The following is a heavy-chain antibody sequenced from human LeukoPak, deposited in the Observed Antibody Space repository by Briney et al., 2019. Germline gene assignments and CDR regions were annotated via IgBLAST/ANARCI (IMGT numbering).Heavy chain of an antibody. CDR3: AKDRKPRYSSRWHFFDS. CDR2: ISSSGSNI. V-gene: IGHV3-11*01. J-gene: IGHJ4*02. Sequence: GGSLRLSCAASGFTFSDYYMSWIRQAPGKGLEWVSYISSSGSNIYYADSVKGRFTISRDNAKNSLYLHMNSLRPDDTALYFCAKDRKPRYSSRWHFFDSWGQGTLVTVSS. D-gene: IGHD6-13*01. CDR1: GFTFSDYY.